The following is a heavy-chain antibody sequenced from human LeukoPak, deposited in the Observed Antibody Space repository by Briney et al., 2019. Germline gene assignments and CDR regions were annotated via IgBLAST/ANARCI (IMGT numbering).Heavy chain of an antibody. CDR2: ISYDGSNK. CDR3: AKDGAAYTYGIHFDY. Sequence: GRSLRLSCAASGFTFSSYGKHWVRQAPGKGLEWVALISYDGSNKNYADSVKGRFTISRDNSKNTLYLQMNSLRAEDTAVYYCAKDGAAYTYGIHFDYWGQGTLVTVSS. D-gene: IGHD5-18*01. V-gene: IGHV3-30*18. CDR1: GFTFSSYG. J-gene: IGHJ4*02.